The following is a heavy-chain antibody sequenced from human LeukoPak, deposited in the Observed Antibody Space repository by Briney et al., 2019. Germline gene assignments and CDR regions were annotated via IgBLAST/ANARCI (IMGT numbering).Heavy chain of an antibody. J-gene: IGHJ4*02. CDR3: ARGLYYYDSSGYYFDY. CDR1: GGSISSSSYS. D-gene: IGHD3-22*01. Sequence: SETLSLTCTVSGGSISSSSYSWGWIRQPPGKGLEWIGSIYYSGSTYYNPSLKSRVTMSVDTSKNQFSLKLSSVTAADTAVYYCARGLYYYDSSGYYFDYWGQGTLVTVSS. CDR2: IYYSGST. V-gene: IGHV4-39*01.